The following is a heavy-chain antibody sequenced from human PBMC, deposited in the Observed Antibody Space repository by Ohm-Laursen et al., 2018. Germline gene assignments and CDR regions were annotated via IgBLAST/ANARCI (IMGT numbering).Heavy chain of an antibody. V-gene: IGHV3-23*01. CDR2: ISSSGGST. CDR3: AKRYGDYARYLDL. CDR1: GFIFSNYA. Sequence: SLRLSCAASGFIFSNYAMSWVRQAPGKGLEWVSTISSSGGSTYYADSVKGRFTISRDNTKNTLYLQMNSLRAEDTAVYYCAKRYGDYARYLDLWGRGTLVTVSS. J-gene: IGHJ2*01. D-gene: IGHD4-17*01.